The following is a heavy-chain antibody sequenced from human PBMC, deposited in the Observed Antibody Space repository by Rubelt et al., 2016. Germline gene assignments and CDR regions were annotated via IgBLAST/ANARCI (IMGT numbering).Heavy chain of an antibody. J-gene: IGHJ4*02. CDR1: GFTFSSYS. V-gene: IGHV3-64*01. CDR2: ISSNGGST. Sequence: EVQLLESGGGLVQPGGSLRLSCAASGFTFSSYSMHWVRQAPGKGLEYVSAISSNGGSTNYANSVKGRFTISRDNSKNTLYLQMNSLRAEDTAVYYCARGRDYGDYWGQGTLVTVSS. CDR3: ARGRDYGDY.